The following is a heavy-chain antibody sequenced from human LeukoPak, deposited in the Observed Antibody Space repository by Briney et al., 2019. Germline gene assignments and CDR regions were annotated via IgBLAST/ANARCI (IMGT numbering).Heavy chain of an antibody. CDR1: GFTLSSNY. V-gene: IGHV3-53*01. J-gene: IGHJ4*02. Sequence: PGGSLRLSCTASGFTLSSNYMSWVRQAPGKGLEWVSVIYSDGSTYYADSVKGRFTISRDNSKNTLYLQMNSLRAEDTAVYYCARVDTSSWYEFAYWGQGTLVTVSS. D-gene: IGHD6-13*01. CDR2: IYSDGST. CDR3: ARVDTSSWYEFAY.